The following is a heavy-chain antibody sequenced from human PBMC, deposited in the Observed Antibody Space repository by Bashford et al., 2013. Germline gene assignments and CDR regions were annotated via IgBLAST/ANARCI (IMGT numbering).Heavy chain of an antibody. CDR1: GGSISSGSYY. D-gene: IGHD3-22*01. V-gene: IGHV4-61*02. CDR3: ARAEKRNPPRITMILVSPQAFDY. J-gene: IGHJ4*02. Sequence: SETLSLTCTVSGGSISSGSYYWSWLRQPAGKGLEWIGRIYNSGSTTYNPSLKSRVTMSLDTSKSQFSLKLSSVTAADTAVYYCARAEKRNPPRITMILVSPQAFDYWGQGTLVTVSS. CDR2: IYNSGST.